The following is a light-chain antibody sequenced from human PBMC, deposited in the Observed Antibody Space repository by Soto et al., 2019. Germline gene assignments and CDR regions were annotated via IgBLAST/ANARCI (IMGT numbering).Light chain of an antibody. V-gene: IGKV3-15*01. CDR1: QSVSSN. CDR2: GAS. Sequence: EIVMTQSPATLSVSPGERATLSCRASQSVSSNLAWYQQKPGQAPRLLIYGASTRATGIPARFSGSGSGTEFTLTISSLQSEDFAVYYCXQYNXWPPITFGQGTRLEIK. CDR3: XQYNXWPPIT. J-gene: IGKJ5*01.